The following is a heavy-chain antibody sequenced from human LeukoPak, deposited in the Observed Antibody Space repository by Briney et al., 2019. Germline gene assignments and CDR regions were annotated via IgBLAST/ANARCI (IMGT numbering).Heavy chain of an antibody. Sequence: SETLSLTCTVSGGSISSYYWSWIRQPPGKGLEWIGYNYYSGSTNYNPSLKSRVTISVDTSKNQFSLKLSSVTAADTAVYYCARTTGIAVAVYYFDYWGQGTLVTVSS. CDR1: GGSISSYY. V-gene: IGHV4-59*08. J-gene: IGHJ4*02. CDR2: NYYSGST. CDR3: ARTTGIAVAVYYFDY. D-gene: IGHD6-19*01.